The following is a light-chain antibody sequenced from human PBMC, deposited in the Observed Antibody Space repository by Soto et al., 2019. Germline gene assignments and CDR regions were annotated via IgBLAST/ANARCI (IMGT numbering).Light chain of an antibody. CDR3: QQRSNLPPDKYT. J-gene: IGKJ2*01. CDR2: DAS. CDR1: QSVSSY. Sequence: EIVLTQSPATLSLSPGERATISCRASQSVSSYLAWYQQKPGQAPRLLIYDASNRATGIPARFSGSGSGTVFTLTISSLEPEDFAVYYCQQRSNLPPDKYTFGQGTKLEI. V-gene: IGKV3-11*01.